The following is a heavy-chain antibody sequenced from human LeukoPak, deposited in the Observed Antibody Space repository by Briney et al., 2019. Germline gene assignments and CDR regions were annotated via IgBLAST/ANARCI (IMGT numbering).Heavy chain of an antibody. V-gene: IGHV3-20*04. CDR1: GCTFDDYG. D-gene: IGHD3-10*01. Sequence: GGSLRLSCTASGCTFDDYGMSWVRQAPGKGLEWVSGINWNGGSTNNAKSMKGRFTISRDNAKNSLYLQMNSLRAEDTALYYCARLIGELSAKYYYMDVWGRGTTVTVSS. J-gene: IGHJ6*03. CDR3: ARLIGELSAKYYYMDV. CDR2: INWNGGST.